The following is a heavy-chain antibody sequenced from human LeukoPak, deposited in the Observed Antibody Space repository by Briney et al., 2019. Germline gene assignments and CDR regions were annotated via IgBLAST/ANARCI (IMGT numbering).Heavy chain of an antibody. CDR2: ISSSSSYI. D-gene: IGHD2-2*01. V-gene: IGHV3-21*01. Sequence: GGSLRLSCAASGFTFSSYSMNWVRQAPGKGLEWVSSISSSSSYIYYADSVKGRFTISRDNAKNSLYLQMNSLRAEDTAVYYCAREYCSSTSCYFDYWGRGTLVTVSS. CDR1: GFTFSSYS. J-gene: IGHJ4*02. CDR3: AREYCSSTSCYFDY.